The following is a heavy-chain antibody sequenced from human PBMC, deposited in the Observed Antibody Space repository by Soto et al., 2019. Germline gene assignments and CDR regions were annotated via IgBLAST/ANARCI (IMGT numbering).Heavy chain of an antibody. Sequence: QVHLVQSGAEVKKPGSSVTVSCKASGGTFSSYIISWVRQAPGQGLEWMGRISPTVGIPNYAQKFQGRVKIPADRSTSTAYMKLKSLRAEDTAMYYCATLGSGRYDYWGRGTLVTVPS. J-gene: IGHJ4*01. CDR2: ISPTVGIP. D-gene: IGHD1-26*01. CDR1: GGTFSSYI. V-gene: IGHV1-69*02. CDR3: ATLGSGRYDY.